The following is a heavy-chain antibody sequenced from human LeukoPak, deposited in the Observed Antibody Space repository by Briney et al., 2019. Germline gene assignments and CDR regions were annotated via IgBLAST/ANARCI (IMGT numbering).Heavy chain of an antibody. D-gene: IGHD3-22*01. V-gene: IGHV4-4*07. CDR3: ARDTYYYDSSGYSSFDY. CDR2: IHTSGST. J-gene: IGHJ4*02. Sequence: SETLSLTCTVSGGSITSYYWSWIRQAAGKGLEWIGRIHTSGSTNYNPSLKSRVTMSVDTSKNQFSLKLNSVTAADTAVYYCARDTYYYDSSGYSSFDYWGQGTLVTVSS. CDR1: GGSITSYY.